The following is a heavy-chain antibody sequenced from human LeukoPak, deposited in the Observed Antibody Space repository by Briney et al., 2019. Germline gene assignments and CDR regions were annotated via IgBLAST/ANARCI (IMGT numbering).Heavy chain of an antibody. CDR1: GGSISSYD. D-gene: IGHD3-10*01. Sequence: KPSETLSLTCTVSGGSISSYDWSWIRQPPGKGLEWVGYIYYSGSTNYNPSLKSRVPISVDPSKNQFSLKLSSVTAADTAVYYCARVGKLLWFGVPLDAFDIWGQGTMVTVSS. CDR3: ARVGKLLWFGVPLDAFDI. V-gene: IGHV4-59*01. J-gene: IGHJ3*02. CDR2: IYYSGST.